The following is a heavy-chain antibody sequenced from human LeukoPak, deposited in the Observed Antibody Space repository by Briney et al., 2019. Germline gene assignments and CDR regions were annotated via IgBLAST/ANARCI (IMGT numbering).Heavy chain of an antibody. J-gene: IGHJ4*02. CDR1: GGSISSSSYY. Sequence: SETLSLTCTVSGGSISSSSYYWGWIRQPPGKGLEWIGSIYYSGSTYYNPSLKSRVTISVDTSKNQFSLKLSSVTAADTAVYYCARHSGAGTGFVYWGQGTLVTVSS. CDR3: ARHSGAGTGFVY. V-gene: IGHV4-39*01. CDR2: IYYSGST. D-gene: IGHD6-19*01.